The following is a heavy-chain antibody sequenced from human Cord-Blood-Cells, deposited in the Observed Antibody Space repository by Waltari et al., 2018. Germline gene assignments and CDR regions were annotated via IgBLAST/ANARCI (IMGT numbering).Heavy chain of an antibody. CDR3: ARGRLVGATDNWFDP. J-gene: IGHJ5*02. Sequence: QVQLVQSGAEVKKPGASVKVSCKASGYTFTGYYMHWVRQAPGQGLEWMGWINPNSGGTNYAQKFQGWVTMTRDTSISTAYMELSRLRSDDTAVYYCARGRLVGATDNWFDPWGQGTLVTVSS. V-gene: IGHV1-2*04. CDR2: INPNSGGT. CDR1: GYTFTGYY. D-gene: IGHD1-26*01.